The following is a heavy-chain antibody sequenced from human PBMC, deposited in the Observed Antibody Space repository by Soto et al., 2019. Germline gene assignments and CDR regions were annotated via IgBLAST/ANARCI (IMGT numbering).Heavy chain of an antibody. V-gene: IGHV4-30-2*01. CDR1: GGSISSGGYS. D-gene: IGHD6-19*01. CDR3: ARAGGMGAVAADN. CDR2: IYHSGST. J-gene: IGHJ4*02. Sequence: QLQLQESGSGLVKPSQTLSLTCAVSGGSISSGGYSWSWIRQPPGKGLEWIGYIYHSGSTYYNPSLKSRVTISLDRSKNQLSLKLSSVTAADTAVYSSARAGGMGAVAADNWGQGTLVTVSS.